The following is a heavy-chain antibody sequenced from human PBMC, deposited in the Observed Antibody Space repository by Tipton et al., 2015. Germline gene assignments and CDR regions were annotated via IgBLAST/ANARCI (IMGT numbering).Heavy chain of an antibody. CDR1: GDSISSGGYY. Sequence: TLSLTCTVSGDSISSGGYYWSWSRQHPGKSLEWLGYSYYSGSTYYNPSPKSRLTISVDMSKNQFSLKLSSVTAADTAVYYCARVPFDYFDYWGQGILVTVSS. J-gene: IGHJ4*02. CDR2: SYYSGST. V-gene: IGHV4-31*03. CDR3: ARVPFDYFDY.